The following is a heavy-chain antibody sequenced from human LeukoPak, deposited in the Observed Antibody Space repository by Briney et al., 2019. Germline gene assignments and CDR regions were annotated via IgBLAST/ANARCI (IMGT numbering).Heavy chain of an antibody. CDR1: GFTFSTFW. V-gene: IGHV3-7*05. CDR3: ARDRGSQDY. D-gene: IGHD3-10*01. J-gene: IGHJ4*02. CDR2: IKQDGSEK. Sequence: AGGSLRLSCAASGFTFSTFWMSWVRQAPGKGLEWVANIKQDGSEKYYVDSVKGRFTISRDNAKNSLYLQMNSLRAEDAAVYYCARDRGSQDYWGQGTLVTVSS.